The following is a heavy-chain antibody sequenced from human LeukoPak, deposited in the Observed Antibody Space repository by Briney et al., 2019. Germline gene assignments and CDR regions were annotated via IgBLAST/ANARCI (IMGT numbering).Heavy chain of an antibody. D-gene: IGHD5-12*01. V-gene: IGHV1-69*05. CDR2: IIPIFGTA. J-gene: IGHJ6*03. CDR1: GGTFSSYA. CDR3: ARDAIRGATTDEVGYYYYMDV. Sequence: SVKVSCKASGGTFSSYAISWVRQAPGQGLEWMGGIIPIFGTANYAQKFQGRVTITTDESTSTAYMELSSLRSEDTAVYYCARDAIRGATTDEVGYYYYMDVWGKGTTITVSS.